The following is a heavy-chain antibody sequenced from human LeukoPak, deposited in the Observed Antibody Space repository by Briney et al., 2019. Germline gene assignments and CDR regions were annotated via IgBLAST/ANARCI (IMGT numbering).Heavy chain of an antibody. CDR2: ISGSGGST. V-gene: IGHV3-23*01. CDR3: AKGRMINSGAFDI. D-gene: IGHD3-22*01. CDR1: EFTFSSYA. J-gene: IGHJ3*02. Sequence: PGGSLRLSCAASEFTFSSYAMSWVRQAPGKGLEWVSAISGSGGSTYYADYVKGRFTISGDTSKNTLYLQLNSLRAEDTAVYYCAKGRMINSGAFDIWGQGTMVTVSS.